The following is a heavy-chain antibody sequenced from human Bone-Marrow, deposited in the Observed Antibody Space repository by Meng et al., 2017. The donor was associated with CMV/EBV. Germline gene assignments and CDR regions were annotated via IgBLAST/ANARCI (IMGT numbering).Heavy chain of an antibody. J-gene: IGHJ3*01. Sequence: GESLKISCAASGFTFSNYWMTWVRQAPGKGLEWVANIREDGGVKYYLDSVAGRFTISSDNAKDSLYLQMNGLRPEDTAVYYCARDPTYFDSGTYYDAFDLWGRGTMVTVSS. D-gene: IGHD3-9*01. CDR2: IREDGGVK. CDR3: ARDPTYFDSGTYYDAFDL. CDR1: GFTFSNYW. V-gene: IGHV3-7*01.